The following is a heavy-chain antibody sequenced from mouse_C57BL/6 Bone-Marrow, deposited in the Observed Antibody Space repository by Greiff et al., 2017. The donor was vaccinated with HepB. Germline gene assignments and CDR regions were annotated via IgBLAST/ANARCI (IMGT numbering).Heavy chain of an antibody. CDR3: TTWGPFAY. V-gene: IGHV14-4*01. CDR1: GFNIKDDY. J-gene: IGHJ3*01. Sequence: EVKLLESGAELVRPGASVKLSCTASGFNIKDDYMHWVKQRPEQGLEWIGWIDPENGDTEYASKFQGKATITADTSSNTAYLQLSSLTSEDTAVYYCTTWGPFAYGGQGTLVTVSA. CDR2: IDPENGDT.